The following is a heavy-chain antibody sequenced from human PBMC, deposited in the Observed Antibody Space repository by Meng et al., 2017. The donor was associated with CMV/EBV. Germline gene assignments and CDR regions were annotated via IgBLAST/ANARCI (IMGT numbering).Heavy chain of an antibody. Sequence: GESLKISCAASGFTFSSYSMNWVRQAPGKGLEWVSSISSSGSYIYYADSVKGRFTISRDNAKNSLYLQMNSLRAEDTAVYYCARGTKGYYDFWSGYRPGPWFDPWGQGTLVTVSS. V-gene: IGHV3-21*01. J-gene: IGHJ5*02. CDR3: ARGTKGYYDFWSGYRPGPWFDP. CDR2: ISSSGSYI. D-gene: IGHD3-3*01. CDR1: GFTFSSYS.